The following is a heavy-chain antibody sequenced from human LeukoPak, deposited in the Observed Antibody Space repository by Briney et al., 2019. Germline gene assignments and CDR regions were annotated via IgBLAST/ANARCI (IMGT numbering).Heavy chain of an antibody. CDR3: AKKGIAAAGYNPRGYYFDY. CDR2: ISGSGGST. Sequence: KAGGSLRLSCAASGFTFSSYAMSWVRQAPGKGLEWVSAISGSGGSTYYADSVKGRFTISRDNSKNTLYLQMNSLRAEDTAVYYCAKKGIAAAGYNPRGYYFDYWGQGTLVTVSS. D-gene: IGHD6-13*01. V-gene: IGHV3-23*01. J-gene: IGHJ4*02. CDR1: GFTFSSYA.